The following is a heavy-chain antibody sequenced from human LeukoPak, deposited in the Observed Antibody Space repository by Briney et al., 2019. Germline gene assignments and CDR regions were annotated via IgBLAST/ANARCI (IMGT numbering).Heavy chain of an antibody. J-gene: IGHJ4*02. Sequence: SETLSLTCTISDDSISNNRYFWAWIRQPPGKGLEWIGSINYSGRTYYNPSLKSRLTMSVDTAKRQFSLKLISVTAADTAVYYCATTTIRLGYWGQGTLVTVSS. V-gene: IGHV4-39*07. CDR2: INYSGRT. CDR1: DDSISNNRYF. CDR3: ATTTIRLGY. D-gene: IGHD1-26*01.